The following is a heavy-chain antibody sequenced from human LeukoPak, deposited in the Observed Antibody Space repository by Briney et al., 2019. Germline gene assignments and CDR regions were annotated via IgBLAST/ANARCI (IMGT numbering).Heavy chain of an antibody. CDR1: GGSISSYY. Sequence: SETLSLTCTVSGGSISSYYWSWIRQPPGKGLEWIGHIYTSGSTNYNPSLKSRVTISVDTSKNQFSLKLSSVTAAGTAVYYCARGLRYDFWSGYYGPNWFDPWGQGTLVTVSS. D-gene: IGHD3-3*01. V-gene: IGHV4-4*09. J-gene: IGHJ5*02. CDR2: IYTSGST. CDR3: ARGLRYDFWSGYYGPNWFDP.